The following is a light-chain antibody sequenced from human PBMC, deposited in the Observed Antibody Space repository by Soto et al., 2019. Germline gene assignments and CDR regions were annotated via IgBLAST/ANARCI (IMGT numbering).Light chain of an antibody. CDR2: DAS. V-gene: IGKV1-39*01. Sequence: IQMTQSPSSLSASVGDRVTITCRSSQSISSHLTWYQQKPGKAPKLLIHDASSLQSGVPSRFSGSGSGTDFALTISSLQPEDFATIYCQQTYSTPWTFGQGTKVDIK. CDR3: QQTYSTPWT. J-gene: IGKJ1*01. CDR1: QSISSH.